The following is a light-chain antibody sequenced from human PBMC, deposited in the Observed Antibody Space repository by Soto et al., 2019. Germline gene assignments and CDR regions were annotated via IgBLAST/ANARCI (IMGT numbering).Light chain of an antibody. V-gene: IGKV1-39*01. Sequence: DIQMTQSPYSLSAAVGDRVTSACRASQNINTSLNWYQQKPGKPPELLLLDAAILQSGVPSRFSGRGSRTHFTLNITILQPEDFATYDCQQTSRAPFTFGPGTKVDIK. J-gene: IGKJ3*01. CDR2: DAA. CDR3: QQTSRAPFT. CDR1: QNINTS.